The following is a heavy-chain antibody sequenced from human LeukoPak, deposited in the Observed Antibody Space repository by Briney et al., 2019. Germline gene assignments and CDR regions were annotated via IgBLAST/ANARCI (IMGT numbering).Heavy chain of an antibody. CDR1: GGSFSGYY. V-gene: IGHV4-34*01. D-gene: IGHD5-24*01. Sequence: SETLSLTCAVYGGSFSGYYWSWIRQPPGKGLEWIGEINHSGSTNYNPSLKSRATISVDTSKNQFSLKLSSVTAADTAVYYCARLWKRWLQFDYFDYWGQGTLVTVSS. CDR3: ARLWKRWLQFDYFDY. J-gene: IGHJ4*02. CDR2: INHSGST.